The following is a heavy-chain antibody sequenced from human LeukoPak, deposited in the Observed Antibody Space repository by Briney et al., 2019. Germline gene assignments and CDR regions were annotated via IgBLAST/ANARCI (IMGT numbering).Heavy chain of an antibody. D-gene: IGHD7-27*01. Sequence: ASVKVSCKASGYSFTNYDINWVRQATGHGLEWMGWMNPNSGTVGYAQKFQGRVTMTRNASISAAYMELSSLTSEDAAVYCCTRGASDYWGENYFDYWGQGSLVTVSS. CDR1: GYSFTNYD. J-gene: IGHJ4*02. V-gene: IGHV1-8*01. CDR3: TRGASDYWGENYFDY. CDR2: MNPNSGTV.